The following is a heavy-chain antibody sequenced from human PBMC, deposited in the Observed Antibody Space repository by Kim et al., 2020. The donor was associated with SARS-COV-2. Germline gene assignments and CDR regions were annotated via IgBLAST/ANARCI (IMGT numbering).Heavy chain of an antibody. V-gene: IGHV5-51*01. J-gene: IGHJ5*02. CDR1: GYSFTSYW. CDR3: ARSRWFGELFGAADP. CDR2: IYPGDSDT. D-gene: IGHD3-10*01. Sequence: GESLKISCKGSGYSFTSYWIGWVRQMPGKGLEWMGIIYPGDSDTRYSPSFQGQVTISADKSISTAYLQWSSLKASDTAMYYCARSRWFGELFGAADPWGQGTLVTVSS.